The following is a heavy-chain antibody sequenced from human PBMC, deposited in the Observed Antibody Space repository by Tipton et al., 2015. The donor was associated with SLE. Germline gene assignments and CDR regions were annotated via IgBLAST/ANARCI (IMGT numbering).Heavy chain of an antibody. CDR1: GGSISSGSYY. Sequence: TLSLTCTVSGGSISSGSYYWSWIRQPAGKGLEWIGYIYTSGSTNYNPSLKSRVTISVDTSKNQFSLKLSSVTAADTAVYYCAKYFYRGTFDYWGQGTLVTVSS. V-gene: IGHV4-61*09. J-gene: IGHJ4*02. CDR2: IYTSGST. CDR3: AKYFYRGTFDY. D-gene: IGHD3-9*01.